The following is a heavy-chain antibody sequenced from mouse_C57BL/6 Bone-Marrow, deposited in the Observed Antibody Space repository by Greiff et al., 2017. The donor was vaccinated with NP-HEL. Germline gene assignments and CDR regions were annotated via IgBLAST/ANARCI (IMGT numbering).Heavy chain of an antibody. CDR1: GYAFSSSW. J-gene: IGHJ1*03. Sequence: QVQLQQSGPELVKPGASVKISCKASGYAFSSSWMNWVKQRPGKGLEWIGRIYPGDGDTNYNGKFKGKATLTADKSSSTAYMQLSSLTSEDSAVYFCARLSSSYWYFDVWGTGTTVTVSS. CDR3: ARLSSSYWYFDV. D-gene: IGHD1-1*01. V-gene: IGHV1-82*01. CDR2: IYPGDGDT.